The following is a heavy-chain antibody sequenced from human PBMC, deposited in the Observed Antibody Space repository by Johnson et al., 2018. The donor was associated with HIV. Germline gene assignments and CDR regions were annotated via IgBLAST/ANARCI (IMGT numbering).Heavy chain of an antibody. V-gene: IGHV3-74*02. CDR3: AVIAVAGGGAFDI. CDR2: INSDGSST. CDR1: GFTFSSYW. Sequence: VQLVESGGGFVQPGGSLRLSCAASGFTFSSYWMHWVRQAPGKGLVWVSRINSDGSSTSYADSVKGRFTISRDNAKNTLYLQMNSLRAEDTALYYCAVIAVAGGGAFDIWGQGTMVIVSS. D-gene: IGHD6-19*01. J-gene: IGHJ3*02.